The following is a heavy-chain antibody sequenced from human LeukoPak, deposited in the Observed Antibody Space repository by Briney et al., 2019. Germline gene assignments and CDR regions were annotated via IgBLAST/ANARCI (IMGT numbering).Heavy chain of an antibody. V-gene: IGHV1-2*02. Sequence: APVKVSCKASGHTFTGYYMHWVRQAPGQGLEWMGWINPNSGGTNYAQKFQGRVTMTRDTSISTAYMELSRLRSDDTAVYYCARDLRGYSYGNFDYWGQGTLVTVSS. J-gene: IGHJ4*02. CDR1: GHTFTGYY. CDR3: ARDLRGYSYGNFDY. CDR2: INPNSGGT. D-gene: IGHD5-18*01.